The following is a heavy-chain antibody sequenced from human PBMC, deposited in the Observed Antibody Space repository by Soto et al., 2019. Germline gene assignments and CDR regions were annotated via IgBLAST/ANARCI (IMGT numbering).Heavy chain of an antibody. CDR1: GFFFSSYG. D-gene: IGHD4-17*01. CDR2: IWYDGSNK. V-gene: IGHV3-33*01. J-gene: IGHJ3*02. CDR3: ARELDGDYRAFDI. Sequence: QVQLVESGGGVVQPGRSLRLSCAASGFFFSSYGMHWVRQVPGKGLEWVAVIWYDGSNKYYVDSVKGRFTISRDNSKNTLYLQMNSLRAEDTAVYYWARELDGDYRAFDIWGQGTMVTVSS.